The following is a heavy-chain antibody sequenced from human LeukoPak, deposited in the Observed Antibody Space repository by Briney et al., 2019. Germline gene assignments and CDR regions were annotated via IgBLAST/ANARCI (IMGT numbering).Heavy chain of an antibody. CDR2: IYSGGST. CDR3: ASAFMPGNEVDY. D-gene: IGHD2-2*01. Sequence: GGSLRLSCAASGFTVSSNYMSWVRQAPGKGLEWVSVIYSGGSTYYADSVKGRFTISRDNSKNTLYLQMNSLRAEDTAVYYCASAFMPGNEVDYWGQGTLVTVSS. CDR1: GFTVSSNY. V-gene: IGHV3-66*01. J-gene: IGHJ4*02.